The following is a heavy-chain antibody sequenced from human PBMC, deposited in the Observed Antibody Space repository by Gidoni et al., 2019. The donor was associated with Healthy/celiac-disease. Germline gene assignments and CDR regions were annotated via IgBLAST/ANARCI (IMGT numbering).Heavy chain of an antibody. V-gene: IGHV4-39*01. D-gene: IGHD7-27*01. J-gene: IGHJ5*02. Sequence: QLQLQESGPGLVKPSETLSLTCTVSGGSISSSSYYWGWIRQPPGKGLEWIGSIYYSGSTYYNPSLKSRVTISVDTSKNQFSLKLSSVTAADTAVYYCARRGDLQNWFDPWGQGTLVTVSS. CDR2: IYYSGST. CDR1: GGSISSSSYY. CDR3: ARRGDLQNWFDP.